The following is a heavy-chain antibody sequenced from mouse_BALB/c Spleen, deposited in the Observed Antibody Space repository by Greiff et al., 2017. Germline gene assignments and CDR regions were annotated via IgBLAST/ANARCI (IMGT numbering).Heavy chain of an antibody. CDR1: GYSITSGYY. J-gene: IGHJ1*01. CDR3: ARREFKYGNYVGYFDV. D-gene: IGHD2-10*02. V-gene: IGHV3-6*02. Sequence: EVKLQESGPGLVKPSQSLSLTCSVTGYSITSGYYWNWIRQFPGNKLEWMGYISYDGSNNYNPSLKNRISITRDTSKNQFFLKLNSVTTEDTATYYCARREFKYGNYVGYFDVWGAGTTVTVSS. CDR2: ISYDGSN.